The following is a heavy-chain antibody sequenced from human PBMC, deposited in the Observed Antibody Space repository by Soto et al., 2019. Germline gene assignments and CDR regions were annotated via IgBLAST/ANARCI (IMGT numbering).Heavy chain of an antibody. V-gene: IGHV4-34*01. J-gene: IGHJ6*02. CDR1: GGSFSGYY. D-gene: IGHD6-6*01. CDR3: ARENSSSGDYYGMDV. Sequence: PSETLSLTCAVYGGSFSGYYSSWIRQPPGKGLEWIGEINHSGSTNYNPSLKSRVTISVDTSKNQFSLKLSSVTAAHTAVYYCARENSSSGDYYGMDVRGQGTTVTV. CDR2: INHSGST.